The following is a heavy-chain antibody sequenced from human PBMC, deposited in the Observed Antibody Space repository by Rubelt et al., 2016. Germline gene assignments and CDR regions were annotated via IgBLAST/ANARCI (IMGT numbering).Heavy chain of an antibody. V-gene: IGHV1-46*03. CDR2: INPSGGST. Sequence: QVQLVQSGAEVKKPGASVKVSCKASGYTFTSYGISWVRQSPGQGLDWMGIINPSGGSTSYAQKFQGGVTMTGDTSTSTVYMELSSLRSEDTAAYYLARSVGATFLFDYWGQGTLVTVSS. J-gene: IGHJ4*02. CDR1: GYTFTSYG. D-gene: IGHD1-26*01. CDR3: ARSVGATFLFDY.